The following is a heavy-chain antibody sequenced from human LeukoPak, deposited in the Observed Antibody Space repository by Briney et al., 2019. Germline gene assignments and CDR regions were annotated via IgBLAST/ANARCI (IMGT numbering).Heavy chain of an antibody. V-gene: IGHV2-5*02. J-gene: IGHJ3*02. CDR3: ARRLSPHDAFHI. D-gene: IGHD3-16*02. CDR1: GFALTTSGVG. Sequence: SGPTLVNPTQTLTLTCTFSGFALTTSGVGVGWIRQPPGKALEWLAFIYWDDDKRYSPSLKSRLTITKDTSKNQVVLAMTNMDPVDTGTYFCARRLSPHDAFHIWGQGTMVTVSS. CDR2: IYWDDDK.